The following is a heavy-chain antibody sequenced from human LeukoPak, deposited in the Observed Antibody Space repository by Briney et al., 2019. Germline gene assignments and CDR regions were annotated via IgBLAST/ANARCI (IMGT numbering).Heavy chain of an antibody. CDR1: GSTFSSYS. V-gene: IGHV3-21*01. J-gene: IGHJ4*02. CDR2: ISSSSSYI. CDR3: ARDLQVTATSYLY. D-gene: IGHD2-15*01. Sequence: GGSLRLSCAASGSTFSSYSMNWVRQAPGKGLEWVSSISSSSSYIYYADSVKGRFTISTDNAKNSLYLQMNSLRAEDTAVYYCARDLQVTATSYLYRGQGTLVTVPS.